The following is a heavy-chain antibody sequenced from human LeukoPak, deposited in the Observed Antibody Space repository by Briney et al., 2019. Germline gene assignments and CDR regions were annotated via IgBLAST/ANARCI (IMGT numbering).Heavy chain of an antibody. CDR1: GGTFSSYA. J-gene: IGHJ4*02. V-gene: IGHV1-69*04. CDR3: ARDYDSSGYYCLDY. Sequence: ASVKVSCKASGGTFSSYAISWVRQAPGQGLEWMGRIIPILGIANYAQKFQGRVTITADKSTSTAYMELRSLRSDDTAVYYCARDYDSSGYYCLDYWGQGTLVTVSS. CDR2: IIPILGIA. D-gene: IGHD3-22*01.